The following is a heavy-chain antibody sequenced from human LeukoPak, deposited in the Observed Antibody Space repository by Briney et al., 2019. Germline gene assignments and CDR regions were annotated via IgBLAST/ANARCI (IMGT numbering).Heavy chain of an antibody. CDR3: ARKGKGGYSYGYPYYYYGMDV. D-gene: IGHD5-18*01. CDR2: IIPIFGTA. CDR1: GGTFSSYA. Sequence: SVTVSCTASGGTFSSYAISWVRQAPGQGLEWMGGIIPIFGTANYAQKFQGRVTITADESTSTAYMELSSLRSEDTAVYYCARKGKGGYSYGYPYYYYGMDVWGQGTTVTVSS. J-gene: IGHJ6*02. V-gene: IGHV1-69*01.